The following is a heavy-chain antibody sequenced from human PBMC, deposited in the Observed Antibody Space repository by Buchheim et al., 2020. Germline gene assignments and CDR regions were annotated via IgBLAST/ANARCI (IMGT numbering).Heavy chain of an antibody. J-gene: IGHJ5*02. D-gene: IGHD3-3*01. CDR1: GGSISSGSYY. CDR3: ARGCYFWSGYEVWFDP. V-gene: IGHV4-39*07. CDR2: IGHTGDT. Sequence: QLQLQESGPGLVKPSETLSLTCTVSGGSISSGSYYWGWIRQSPGKGLEWIAIIGHTGDTYYNPSLQSRVTISVDTSKNQFSLKLSSVTAADTAVYYCARGCYFWSGYEVWFDPWGQGTL.